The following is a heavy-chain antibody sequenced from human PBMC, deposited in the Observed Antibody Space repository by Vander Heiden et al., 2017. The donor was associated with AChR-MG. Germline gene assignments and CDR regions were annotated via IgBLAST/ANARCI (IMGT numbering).Heavy chain of an antibody. V-gene: IGHV3-33*01. J-gene: IGHJ4*02. Sequence: QVQLVESGGGVVQPGRSLRLPCAASGFTFSSYGMHWVRQAPGKGLEWVAVIWYDGSNKYYADSVKGRFTISRDNSKNTLYLQMNSLRAEDTAVYYCARGDASIAARPSDYWGQGTLVTVSS. D-gene: IGHD6-6*01. CDR2: IWYDGSNK. CDR3: ARGDASIAARPSDY. CDR1: GFTFSSYG.